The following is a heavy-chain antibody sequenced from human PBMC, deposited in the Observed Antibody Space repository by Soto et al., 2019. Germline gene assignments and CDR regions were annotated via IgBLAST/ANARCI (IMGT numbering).Heavy chain of an antibody. D-gene: IGHD1-26*01. CDR3: ARGRRLLNYYGMDV. J-gene: IGHJ6*02. CDR1: GLTFSSYS. Sequence: PGGSLRLSCAASGLTFSSYSMNWVRQAPGKGLEWVSSISSTTNYKYYADSVKGRFTISRDNAKNSLYLQMNSLRAEDTAVYYCARGRRLLNYYGMDVWGQGTTVTVS. CDR2: ISSTTNYK. V-gene: IGHV3-21*01.